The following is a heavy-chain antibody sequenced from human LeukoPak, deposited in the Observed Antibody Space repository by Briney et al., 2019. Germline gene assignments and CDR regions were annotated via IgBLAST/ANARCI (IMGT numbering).Heavy chain of an antibody. CDR3: ARGGVYYYDSSATFDY. CDR1: GFTFSSYA. Sequence: GGSLRPSCAASGFTFSSYAMSWVRQAPGKGLVWVSRINSDGSSTSYADSVKGRFTISRDNAKNTLYLQMNSLRAEDTAVYYCARGGVYYYDSSATFDYWGQGTLVTVSS. V-gene: IGHV3-74*01. J-gene: IGHJ4*02. CDR2: INSDGSST. D-gene: IGHD3-22*01.